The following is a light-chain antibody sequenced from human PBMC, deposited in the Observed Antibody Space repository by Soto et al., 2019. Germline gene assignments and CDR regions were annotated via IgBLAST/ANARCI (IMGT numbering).Light chain of an antibody. V-gene: IGKV1-9*01. CDR3: QQTESYPST. CDR2: AAS. J-gene: IGKJ4*01. CDR1: QDISSF. Sequence: IQLTQSPSSLSASVGDRVTITCRASQDISSFLAWYQQKPGKAPKLLIFAASTLQSGVPSRFSGSGSGTAFTLTISSLQPEDFATYYCQQTESYPSTFGGGTKVEIK.